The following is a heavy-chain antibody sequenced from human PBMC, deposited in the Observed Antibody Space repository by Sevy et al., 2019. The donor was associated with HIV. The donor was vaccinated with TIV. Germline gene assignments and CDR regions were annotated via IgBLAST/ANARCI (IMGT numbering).Heavy chain of an antibody. CDR1: DGSFSGYY. CDR2: INESGIT. D-gene: IGHD2-2*01. J-gene: IGHJ5*02. Sequence: SETLSLTCAVHDGSFSGYYWNWIRQLPGKGLEWIGEINESGITYYNPSLKSRVTISVETSKKQFFLKLNSVTAVDSAVYFCARSPPVVVVPGAPSWFDPWGQGTLVTVSS. V-gene: IGHV4-34*01. CDR3: ARSPPVVVVPGAPSWFDP.